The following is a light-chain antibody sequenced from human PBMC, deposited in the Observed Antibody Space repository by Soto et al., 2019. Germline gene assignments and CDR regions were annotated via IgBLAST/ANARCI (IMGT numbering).Light chain of an antibody. CDR2: KAS. CDR3: QQYNSYPLT. V-gene: IGKV1-5*03. CDR1: QSLSSW. Sequence: DIQMTQSPATLSASVGDRVTITCRASQSLSSWLAWYQQKPGRAPKLLMYKASSLESGVPSRFSGSGSGTEFTLTISSLQPDDFATYYCQQYNSYPLTFGGGTKVDIK. J-gene: IGKJ4*01.